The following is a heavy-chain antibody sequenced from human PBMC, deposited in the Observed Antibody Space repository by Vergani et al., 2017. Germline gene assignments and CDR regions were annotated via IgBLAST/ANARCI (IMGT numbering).Heavy chain of an antibody. CDR2: ISSSRSTI. V-gene: IGHV3-48*01. Sequence: EVQLVESGGGLVQPGGSLRLSCAASGFTFSSYGMNWVRQAPGKGLEWVSYISSSRSTIYYVDSVKGRFTISIDNAKNSLYLQMNSLRAEETAVYYCARAAYFYDSSVYYSVIDYWGQGTLVTVSS. CDR1: GFTFSSYG. J-gene: IGHJ4*02. CDR3: ARAAYFYDSSVYYSVIDY. D-gene: IGHD3-22*01.